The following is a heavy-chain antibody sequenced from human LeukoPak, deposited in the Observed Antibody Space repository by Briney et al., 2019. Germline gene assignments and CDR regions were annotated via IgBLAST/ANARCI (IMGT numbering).Heavy chain of an antibody. CDR2: ISSSGSPI. D-gene: IGHD3-10*01. CDR1: GFTFSSYE. V-gene: IGHV3-48*03. Sequence: SGGSLRLSCVASGFTFSSYEMNWVRQAPGKGLEWVSYISSSGSPIYYADSVKGRFTISRDNAKNSASLQLNSLRAEDTAVYYCARDYYGSGMNDHWGQGTLVTVSS. CDR3: ARDYYGSGMNDH. J-gene: IGHJ4*02.